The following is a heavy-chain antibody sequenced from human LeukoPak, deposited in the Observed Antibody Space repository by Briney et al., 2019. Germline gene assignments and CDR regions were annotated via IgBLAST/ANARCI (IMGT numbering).Heavy chain of an antibody. Sequence: SETLSLTCTVSGGSISSSDYYWGWLRQPTGKGLEWIGSIYYGGSTYYNPSLKSRVTISVDTSMNQFSLKLSFVTIADTAVYYCARALGYCSGGSCTRGYNWFDPWGQGTLVTVPS. D-gene: IGHD2-15*01. CDR1: GGSISSSDYY. J-gene: IGHJ5*02. CDR3: ARALGYCSGGSCTRGYNWFDP. V-gene: IGHV4-39*01. CDR2: IYYGGST.